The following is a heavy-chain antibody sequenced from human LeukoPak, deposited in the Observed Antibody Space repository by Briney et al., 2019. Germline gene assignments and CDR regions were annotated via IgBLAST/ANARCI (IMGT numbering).Heavy chain of an antibody. CDR1: GYTFSGDG. CDR2: INPNNRDT. J-gene: IGHJ4*02. Sequence: GASLKVSCNASGYTFSGDGITWIRQAPGQGLEWVRWINPNNRDTNYARKFQGRVAITTDKSTRTAYMELRSLRSHDRVIYCCARGLDLEMLIGHLGHYYLAYGGQGTLVPVSS. CDR3: ARGLDLEMLIGHLGHYYLAY. V-gene: IGHV1-18*01. D-gene: IGHD5-24*01.